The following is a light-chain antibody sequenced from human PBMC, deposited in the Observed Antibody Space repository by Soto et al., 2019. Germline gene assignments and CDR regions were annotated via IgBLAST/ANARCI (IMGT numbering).Light chain of an antibody. Sequence: QSVLTQHPSASGSPGQSVTISCTGASSDIGTYDSVSWYQQQAGKAPKLIIYEVVKRPSGVPDRFSGSKSGNMASLTVSGLQAEDEADYYCSSYAGRDVYVFGTGTKLTVL. CDR2: EVV. J-gene: IGLJ1*01. V-gene: IGLV2-8*01. CDR3: SSYAGRDVYV. CDR1: SSDIGTYDS.